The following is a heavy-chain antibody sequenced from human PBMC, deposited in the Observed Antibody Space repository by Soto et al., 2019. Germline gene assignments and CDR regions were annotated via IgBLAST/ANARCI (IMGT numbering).Heavy chain of an antibody. CDR1: GFTFRSYD. Sequence: PGGSLRLSCAASGFTFRSYDMHWVRQAPGKGLEWMGVISFDGIKKYYADSVKGRFTTSRDSSKNKLYLQMNSLRAEDTAVYNCAQPIVAAGYYGMDVWGHGTTVTVSS. CDR3: AQPIVAAGYYGMDV. D-gene: IGHD6-13*01. CDR2: ISFDGIKK. V-gene: IGHV3-30*18. J-gene: IGHJ6*02.